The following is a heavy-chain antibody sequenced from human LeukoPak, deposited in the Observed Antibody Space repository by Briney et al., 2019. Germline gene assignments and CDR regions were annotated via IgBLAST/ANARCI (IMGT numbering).Heavy chain of an antibody. Sequence: GESLQISCQGSEYRFTSYWIGWVRPMPGKGLEWMGIIYPGDSNTRYSPSFQGQVTISADKSISTAYLQWSSLKASDTAMYYCARHLISTGLDWGQGTLVTVSS. J-gene: IGHJ4*02. D-gene: IGHD2/OR15-2a*01. CDR2: IYPGDSNT. V-gene: IGHV5-51*01. CDR1: EYRFTSYW. CDR3: ARHLISTGLD.